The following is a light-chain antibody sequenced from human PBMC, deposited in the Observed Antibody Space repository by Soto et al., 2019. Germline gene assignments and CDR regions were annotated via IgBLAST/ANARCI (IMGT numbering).Light chain of an antibody. J-gene: IGLJ1*01. CDR1: SSNIGTYY. V-gene: IGLV1-47*01. CDR3: ATWDDRLRAYV. CDR2: RNG. Sequence: QSVLTQPASASGTPGQRVTISCSGSSSNIGTYYVDWYQQLPGTAPKLLIHRNGQRPSGVPDRFSGSKSGTSASLAISGLRSEDEADYYCATWDDRLRAYVIGAGTKVTVL.